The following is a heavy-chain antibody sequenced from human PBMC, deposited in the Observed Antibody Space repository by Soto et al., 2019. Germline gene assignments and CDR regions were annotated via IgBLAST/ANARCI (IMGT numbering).Heavy chain of an antibody. Sequence: QVQLVQSGAEVKKPGSSVKVSCKASGGTFSSYTISWVRQAPGQGLEWMGRIIPILGIANYAQKFQGRVTXTXDTXTSTAYMELSSLRSEDTAVYYCARGSGSYTPGMDVWGQGTTVTVSS. CDR2: IIPILGIA. CDR3: ARGSGSYTPGMDV. V-gene: IGHV1-69*02. J-gene: IGHJ6*02. D-gene: IGHD3-10*01. CDR1: GGTFSSYT.